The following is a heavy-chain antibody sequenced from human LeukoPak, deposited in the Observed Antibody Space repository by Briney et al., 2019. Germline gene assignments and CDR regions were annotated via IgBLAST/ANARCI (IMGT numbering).Heavy chain of an antibody. CDR3: AKDRGWNGVFDY. Sequence: GGSLRLSCAASGFTVSSNYMSWVRQAPGKGLEWVSVIYSGGSTYYADSVKGRFTISRDISKNTLYLQMNNLRAEDTAVYYCAKDRGWNGVFDYWGQGTLVTVSS. V-gene: IGHV3-66*01. CDR1: GFTVSSNY. CDR2: IYSGGST. J-gene: IGHJ4*02. D-gene: IGHD1-1*01.